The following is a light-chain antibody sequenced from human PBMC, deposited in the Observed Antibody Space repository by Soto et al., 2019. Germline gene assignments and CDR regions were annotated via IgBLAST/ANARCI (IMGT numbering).Light chain of an antibody. J-gene: IGKJ2*01. CDR3: QQYNNWPV. CDR1: QSVSSN. CDR2: GAS. Sequence: EIVMTQSPATLSVSPGERATLSCRASQSVSSNLAWYQQKPGQAPRLLIYGASTRATGIPASFSGSGSGTEFTLTISSLQSEDFAVYYCQQYNNWPVFGQGTKLEIK. V-gene: IGKV3-15*01.